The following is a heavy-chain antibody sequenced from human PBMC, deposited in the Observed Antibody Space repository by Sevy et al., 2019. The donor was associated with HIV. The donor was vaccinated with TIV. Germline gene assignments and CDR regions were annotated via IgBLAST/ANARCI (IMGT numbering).Heavy chain of an antibody. J-gene: IGHJ4*02. D-gene: IGHD6-13*01. Sequence: GESLKISCSGSGYRFTNYWIAWVRQMPGKGLEWMGMIYPGDSDTRYSPSFQGQVTISADKSINTAYLQLSSLRASDTAMYYCARSIAASYLDYWGLGTLVTVSS. CDR2: IYPGDSDT. V-gene: IGHV5-51*01. CDR1: GYRFTNYW. CDR3: ARSIAASYLDY.